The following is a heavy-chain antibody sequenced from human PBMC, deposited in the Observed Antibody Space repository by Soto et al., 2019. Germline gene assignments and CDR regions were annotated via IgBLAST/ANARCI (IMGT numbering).Heavy chain of an antibody. J-gene: IGHJ4*02. D-gene: IGHD2-15*01. Sequence: EVQLLESGGGLVQPGGSLRLSCAASGFTFSSYAMSWVRQAPGKGLEWVSAISGSGGSTYYADSVKGRFTISRDNSKNTLYLQMNSLRAEDTAVYYCAKARSSSSRSGGSCYPQDYWGQGTLVTVSS. CDR1: GFTFSSYA. CDR2: ISGSGGST. V-gene: IGHV3-23*01. CDR3: AKARSSSSRSGGSCYPQDY.